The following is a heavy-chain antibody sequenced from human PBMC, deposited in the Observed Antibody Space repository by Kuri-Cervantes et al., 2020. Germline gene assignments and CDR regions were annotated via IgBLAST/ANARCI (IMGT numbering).Heavy chain of an antibody. CDR2: ISSSSSYI. V-gene: IGHV3-21*04. CDR3: ARDRFYFYDSSGYYGDAFDF. J-gene: IGHJ3*01. CDR1: GFTFSSYS. Sequence: GGSLRLSCAASGFTFSSYSMNWVRQAPGKGLEWVSSISSSSSYIYYADSVKGRFTIARENDRNSLYLQMNSLRAEDTAVYYCARDRFYFYDSSGYYGDAFDFWGQGTVVTVSS. D-gene: IGHD3-22*01.